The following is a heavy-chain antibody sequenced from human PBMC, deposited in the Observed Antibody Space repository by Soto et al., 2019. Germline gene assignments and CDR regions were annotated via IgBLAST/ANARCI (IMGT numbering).Heavy chain of an antibody. CDR1: GFTFSSYA. V-gene: IGHV3-23*01. J-gene: IGHJ3*02. Sequence: EVQLLESGGGLVQPGGSLRLSCAASGFTFSSYAMSWVRQAPGKGLEWVSAISGSGGSTYYADSVKGRFTISRDNSKNTLYLQMNSLRAEDTAVYYCAKVNGSGSYWGHDAFDIWGQGTMVTVSS. CDR3: AKVNGSGSYWGHDAFDI. CDR2: ISGSGGST. D-gene: IGHD3-10*01.